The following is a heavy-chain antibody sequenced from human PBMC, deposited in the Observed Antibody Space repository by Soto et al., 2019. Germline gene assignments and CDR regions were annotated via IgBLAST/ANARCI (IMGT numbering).Heavy chain of an antibody. Sequence: PGGSLRLSCAASGFSFDAYAMHWVRQAPGKGLEWVSGITWNSGWIGYADSVRGRFTISRDNAKKSLYLQMNSLRAEDTAFYYCAKDFYRTSWGWFDTWGQGALVNVSS. V-gene: IGHV3-9*01. J-gene: IGHJ5*02. D-gene: IGHD6-6*01. CDR1: GFSFDAYA. CDR2: ITWNSGWI. CDR3: AKDFYRTSWGWFDT.